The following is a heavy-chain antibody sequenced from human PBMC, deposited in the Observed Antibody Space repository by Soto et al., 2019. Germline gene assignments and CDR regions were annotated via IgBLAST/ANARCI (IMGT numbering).Heavy chain of an antibody. Sequence: QITLKESGPTLVKPTQTLTLTCTFSGFSLSTSGVGVGWIRQPPGKALEWLALIYWNDDKRYSPSLKSRLTITKDTSKNQVVLTMPNMDPVDTATYYCAHSYISRVRRIYDYVWGSYRQPSYYFDYWGQGTLVTVSS. CDR1: GFSLSTSGVG. CDR3: AHSYISRVRRIYDYVWGSYRQPSYYFDY. CDR2: IYWNDDK. D-gene: IGHD3-16*02. V-gene: IGHV2-5*01. J-gene: IGHJ4*02.